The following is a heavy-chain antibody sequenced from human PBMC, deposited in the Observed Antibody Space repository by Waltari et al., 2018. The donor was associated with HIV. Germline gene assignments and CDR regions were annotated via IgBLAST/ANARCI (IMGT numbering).Heavy chain of an antibody. D-gene: IGHD2-15*01. CDR3: ARYTFRVVAGSLGAFEI. CDR2: ISSSSSYI. J-gene: IGHJ3*02. V-gene: IGHV3-21*01. Sequence: EVQLVESGGGLVKPGGSLRLSCAASGFTFSSYSMTWVRPAPGKGREWVSSISSSSSYIYYADPVQGRFSISRDNAKNSLHLQMNNLRAEDTAVYYCARYTFRVVAGSLGAFEIWGQGTMVTVSS. CDR1: GFTFSSYS.